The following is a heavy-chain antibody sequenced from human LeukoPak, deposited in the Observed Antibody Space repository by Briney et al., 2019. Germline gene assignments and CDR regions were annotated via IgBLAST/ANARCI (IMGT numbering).Heavy chain of an antibody. J-gene: IGHJ4*02. CDR2: ISGSGGST. CDR1: GFTFSRYT. D-gene: IGHD2-2*01. Sequence: GGSLRLSCAASGFTFSRYTMSWVRQAPGKGLEWVSAISGSGGSTYYADSVKGRFTISRDNSKNTLYLQMNSLRAEDTAVYYCAKDPDIVVVPAALIFDYWGQGTLVTVSS. V-gene: IGHV3-23*01. CDR3: AKDPDIVVVPAALIFDY.